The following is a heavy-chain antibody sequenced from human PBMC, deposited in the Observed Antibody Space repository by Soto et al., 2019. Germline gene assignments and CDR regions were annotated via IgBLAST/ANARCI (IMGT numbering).Heavy chain of an antibody. CDR3: ARHGELRFLEWLNYYYGMDV. V-gene: IGHV4-34*01. CDR2: INHSGST. CDR1: SAAFGRYY. D-gene: IGHD3-3*01. J-gene: IGHJ6*02. Sequence: AVPLSLTRAISSAAFGRYYRSRIPQRTEKGLEWIGEINHSGSTNYNPSLKSRVTISVDTSKNQFSLKLSSVTAADTAVYYCARHGELRFLEWLNYYYGMDVWGQGTTVT.